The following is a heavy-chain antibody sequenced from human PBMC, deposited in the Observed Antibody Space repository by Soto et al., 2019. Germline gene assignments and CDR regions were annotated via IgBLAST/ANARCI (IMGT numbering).Heavy chain of an antibody. Sequence: SVKVSCKASGGTFSSYAISWVRQAPGQGLEWMGGIIPIFGTANYAQKSQGRVTITADESTSTAYMELSSLRSEDTAVYYCANLPADSSSSGPGWFDPWGQGTLVTVSS. J-gene: IGHJ5*02. CDR1: GGTFSSYA. V-gene: IGHV1-69*13. CDR2: IIPIFGTA. CDR3: ANLPADSSSSGPGWFDP. D-gene: IGHD6-6*01.